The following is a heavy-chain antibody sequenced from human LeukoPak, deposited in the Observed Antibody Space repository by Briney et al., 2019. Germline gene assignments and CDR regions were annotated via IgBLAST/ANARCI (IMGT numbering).Heavy chain of an antibody. CDR3: ARDSIDGSGTYYNDSPDY. V-gene: IGHV1-18*01. Sequence: GASVKVSCKASGYTFSSYGISWVRQAPGQGLEWMGWISAYNGNTDYAQNLRGRLIMTTDTSTSTAYMEPRSLRSDDTAVYYCARDSIDGSGTYYNDSPDYWGQGTLVTVSS. J-gene: IGHJ4*02. CDR1: GYTFSSYG. CDR2: ISAYNGNT. D-gene: IGHD3-10*01.